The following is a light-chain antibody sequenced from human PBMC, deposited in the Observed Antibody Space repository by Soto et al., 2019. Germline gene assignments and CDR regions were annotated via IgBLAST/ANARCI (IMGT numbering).Light chain of an antibody. CDR3: QQYGSSPLT. CDR1: QSVSSSY. J-gene: IGKJ4*01. V-gene: IGKV3-20*01. Sequence: PGTLSLSPGERATLSCRASQSVSSSYLAWYQQKPGQAPRLLIYGASSRATGIPDRFSGSGSGTDFTLTISRLEPEDFAVYYCQQYGSSPLTFGGGTKVDIK. CDR2: GAS.